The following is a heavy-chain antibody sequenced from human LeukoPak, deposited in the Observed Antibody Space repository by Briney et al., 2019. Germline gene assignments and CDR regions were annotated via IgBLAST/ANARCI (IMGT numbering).Heavy chain of an antibody. CDR3: ARVRRLELPPGNFYYYMDV. V-gene: IGHV4-38-2*02. Sequence: SETLSLTCTVSGYSISSGYYWGWIRQPPGKGLEWIGSIYHSGSTYYNPSLKSRVTISVDTSKNQFSLKLSSVTAADTAVYYCARVRRLELPPGNFYYYMDVWGKGTTVTVSS. J-gene: IGHJ6*03. CDR2: IYHSGST. D-gene: IGHD1-7*01. CDR1: GYSISSGYY.